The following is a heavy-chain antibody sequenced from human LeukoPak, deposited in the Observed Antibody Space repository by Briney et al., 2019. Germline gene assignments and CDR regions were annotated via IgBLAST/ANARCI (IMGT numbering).Heavy chain of an antibody. CDR3: ASAYGDYPYYFDY. Sequence: GASVKLSCRASGYTFTSYYMHWVRQAPGQGLEWMGRIIPILGIANYAQKFQGRVTITADKSTGTAYMELSSLRSEDTAVYYCASAYGDYPYYFDYWGQGTLVTVSS. D-gene: IGHD4-17*01. J-gene: IGHJ4*02. CDR1: GYTFTSYY. CDR2: IIPILGIA. V-gene: IGHV1-69*02.